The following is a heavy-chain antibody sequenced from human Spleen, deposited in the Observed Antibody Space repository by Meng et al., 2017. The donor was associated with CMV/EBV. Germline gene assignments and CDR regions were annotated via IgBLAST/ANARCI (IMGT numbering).Heavy chain of an antibody. Sequence: ASVKVSCKTSGYTFTGYYIHWLRQATGQGLEWMGWMNPNSGNTGYAQKFQGRVTITRNTSISTAYMELSSLRSEDTAVYYCARWRYCSSTSCRNSPIDYWGQGTLVTVSS. CDR1: GYTFTGYY. D-gene: IGHD2-2*01. CDR2: MNPNSGNT. CDR3: ARWRYCSSTSCRNSPIDY. J-gene: IGHJ4*02. V-gene: IGHV1-8*03.